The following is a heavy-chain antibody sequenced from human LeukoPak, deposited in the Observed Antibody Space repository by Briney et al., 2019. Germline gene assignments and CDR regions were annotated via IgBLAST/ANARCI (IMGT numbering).Heavy chain of an antibody. CDR1: TITFSKSW. J-gene: IGHJ4*02. CDR3: ARHLAGDSLYRHIDY. Sequence: GGSLRLSCTASTITFSKSWMSWVRQAPGKGLEWVANIRQDGSETKYVDSVKGRFTVSRDNAKNSVFLQMNSLRGEDTAIYYCARHLAGDSLYRHIDYWGQRTLVTVSS. CDR2: IRQDGSET. D-gene: IGHD5/OR15-5a*01. V-gene: IGHV3-7*04.